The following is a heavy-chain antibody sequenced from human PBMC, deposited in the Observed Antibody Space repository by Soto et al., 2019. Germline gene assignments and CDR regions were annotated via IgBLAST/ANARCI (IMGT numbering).Heavy chain of an antibody. CDR3: ATTYYDFWSGYGYGMDV. CDR1: GFTFSSYA. D-gene: IGHD3-3*01. J-gene: IGHJ6*02. Sequence: EVQLLESGGGLVQPGGSLRLSCAASGFTFSSYAMSWVRQAPGKGLEWVSAINGSGGSTYYADSVKGRFTISRDNSKNTLYLQMNSLRAEDTAVYYCATTYYDFWSGYGYGMDVWGQGTTVTVSS. CDR2: INGSGGST. V-gene: IGHV3-23*01.